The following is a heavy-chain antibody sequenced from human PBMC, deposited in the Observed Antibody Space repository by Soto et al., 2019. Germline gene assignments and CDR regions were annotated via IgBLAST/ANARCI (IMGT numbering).Heavy chain of an antibody. J-gene: IGHJ6*02. CDR2: IKSKTDGGTT. Sequence: GSLRLSCAASGFTFSNAWMNWVRQAPGKGLEWVGRIKSKTDGGTTDYAAPVKGRFTISRDDSKNTLYLQMNSLKTDDTAVYYCTTNNYYYYYGMDVWGQGTTVTVSS. CDR3: TTNNYYYYYGMDV. V-gene: IGHV3-15*07. CDR1: GFTFSNAW.